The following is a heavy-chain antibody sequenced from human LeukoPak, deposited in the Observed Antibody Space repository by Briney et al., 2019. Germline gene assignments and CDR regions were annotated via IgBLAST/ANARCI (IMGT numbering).Heavy chain of an antibody. J-gene: IGHJ4*02. CDR1: GGSISTAHW. CDR3: AKGWIQLFYFDY. V-gene: IGHV4-4*02. D-gene: IGHD5-18*01. Sequence: SETLSLTCAVSGGSISTAHWWNWVRQSPGKGLEWIGEIYHRGNSNYNPSLKSRVSISVDTSKNQFSLKVTSLTAADTAVYYCAKGWIQLFYFDYWGQGTLVTVSS. CDR2: IYHRGNS.